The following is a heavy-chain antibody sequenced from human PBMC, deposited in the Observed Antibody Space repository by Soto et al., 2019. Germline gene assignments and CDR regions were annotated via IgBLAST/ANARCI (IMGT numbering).Heavy chain of an antibody. CDR2: ISYDGSNK. CDR1: GFTFSSYG. CDR3: AKDSYGSGSYFDY. V-gene: IGHV3-30*18. D-gene: IGHD3-10*01. Sequence: QVQLMESGGGVVQPGRSLRLSCAASGFTFSSYGMHWVRQAPGKGLEWVAVISYDGSNKYYADSVKGRFTISRDNSKNTLYLQMNSLRAEDTAVYYCAKDSYGSGSYFDYWGQGTLVTVSS. J-gene: IGHJ4*02.